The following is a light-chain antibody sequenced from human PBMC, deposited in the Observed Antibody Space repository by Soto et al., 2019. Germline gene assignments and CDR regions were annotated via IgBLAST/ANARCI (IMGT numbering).Light chain of an antibody. CDR1: QSISSW. J-gene: IGKJ4*01. V-gene: IGKV1-5*01. CDR2: DAS. CDR3: XQYNSYLGLT. Sequence: DIQMTQSPSTLSASVGDRVTITCRASQSISSWLAWYQQKPGKAPKLLIYDASSLESGVPSRFSGSGSGTEFTLTISSLQPDDXXXXXXXQYNSYLGLTFGGGTKVEIK.